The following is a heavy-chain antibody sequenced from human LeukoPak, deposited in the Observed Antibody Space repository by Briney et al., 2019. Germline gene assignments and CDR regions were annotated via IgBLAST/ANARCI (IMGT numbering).Heavy chain of an antibody. V-gene: IGHV1-2*02. D-gene: IGHD6-19*01. CDR1: GYTFTGYY. J-gene: IGHJ1*01. CDR2: INPNSGGT. CDR3: ARGEGDSSGWYLEYSQH. Sequence: GASVKVSCKASGYTFTGYYMHWVRQAPGQGLEWMGWINPNSGGTNYAQKFQGRVTMTRDTSISTAYMELSRLRSDDTAVYYCARGEGDSSGWYLEYSQHWGQGTLVTVSS.